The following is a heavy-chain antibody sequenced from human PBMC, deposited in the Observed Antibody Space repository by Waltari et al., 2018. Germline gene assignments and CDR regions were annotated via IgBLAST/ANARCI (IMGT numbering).Heavy chain of an antibody. J-gene: IGHJ3*02. CDR2: IYHSGAT. V-gene: IGHV4-38-2*02. CDR1: GYSISSGSY. Sequence: QVQLQESGPGLVKPSETLSLPCTVSGYSISSGSYWGWIRRPPGKGLAWIGSIYHSGATSYNPSLKSRVPISVDTSKNQFSLKLSSVTAADTAVYYCARVGSYRAFDIWGQGTMVTVSS. D-gene: IGHD1-26*01. CDR3: ARVGSYRAFDI.